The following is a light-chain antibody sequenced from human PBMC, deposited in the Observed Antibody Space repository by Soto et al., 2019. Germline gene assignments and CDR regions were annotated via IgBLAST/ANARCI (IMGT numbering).Light chain of an antibody. J-gene: IGKJ2*01. V-gene: IGKV3-20*01. CDR1: QTVSSSY. CDR3: QQYGRSPT. CDR2: GAS. Sequence: EIVLTQSPGTLSLSPGERATLSCRASQTVSSSYLAWNQQTPGQAPRLLIYGASSRAPGIPDRFSGSGSGTDFTLTISRLEPEDFAVYYCQQYGRSPTFGQGTKLEIK.